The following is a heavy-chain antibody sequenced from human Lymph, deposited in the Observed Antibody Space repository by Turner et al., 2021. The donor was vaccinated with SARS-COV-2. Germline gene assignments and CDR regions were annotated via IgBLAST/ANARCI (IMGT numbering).Heavy chain of an antibody. Sequence: QVQLAESGGGVVQPGRSLRLSCAASGFTFSTYAIHWVRQATGKRLEWVAVISYDGFNKYYSDSVKGQFTISRDNSKNTLYLQMSSLRAEDTAVYYCARGSGSYLSAFDIWGQGTMVTVSS. D-gene: IGHD1-26*01. CDR1: GFTFSTYA. V-gene: IGHV3-30*04. CDR3: ARGSGSYLSAFDI. CDR2: ISYDGFNK. J-gene: IGHJ3*02.